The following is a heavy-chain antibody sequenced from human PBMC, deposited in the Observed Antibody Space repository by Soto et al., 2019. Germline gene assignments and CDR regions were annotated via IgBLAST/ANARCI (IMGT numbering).Heavy chain of an antibody. CDR1: ELSSSSYA. J-gene: IGHJ4*02. V-gene: IGHV3-64*01. Sequence: GVAELSSSSYAMHCVNQTPGKGLEYVSAISSNGGSTYYANSVKGRFTISRDNSKNTLYLQMGSLRAEDMAVYYGAAVSGNIPAFYWGQGTPVTVSS. CDR2: ISSNGGST. D-gene: IGHD3-16*02. CDR3: AAVSGNIPAFY.